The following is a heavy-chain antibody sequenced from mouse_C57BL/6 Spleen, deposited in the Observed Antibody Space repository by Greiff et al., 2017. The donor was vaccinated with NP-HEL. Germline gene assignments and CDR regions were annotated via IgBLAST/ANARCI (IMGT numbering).Heavy chain of an antibody. Sequence: VQLQQSGPELVKPGASVKISCKASGYTFTDYYMNWVKQSHGKSLEWIGDINPNNGGTSYNQKFKGKATLTVDKSSSTAYMELRSLTSEDSAVYYCARWGFITTVVDYAMDYWGQGTSVTVSS. CDR3: ARWGFITTVVDYAMDY. J-gene: IGHJ4*01. V-gene: IGHV1-26*01. CDR2: INPNNGGT. CDR1: GYTFTDYY. D-gene: IGHD1-1*01.